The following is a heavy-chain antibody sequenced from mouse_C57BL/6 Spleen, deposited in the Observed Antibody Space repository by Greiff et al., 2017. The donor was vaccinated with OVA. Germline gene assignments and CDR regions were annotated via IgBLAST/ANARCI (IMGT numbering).Heavy chain of an antibody. CDR3: ARHGDYYGSSYEDYYFDY. J-gene: IGHJ2*01. V-gene: IGHV1-62-2*01. D-gene: IGHD1-1*01. CDR1: GYTFTEYT. CDR2: FYPGSGSI. Sequence: QVQLKESGAELVKPGASVKLSCKASGYTFTEYTIHWVKQRSGQGLEWIGWFYPGSGSIKYNEKFKDKATLTADKSSSTVYMELSRLTSEDSAVYFCARHGDYYGSSYEDYYFDYWGQGTTLTVSS.